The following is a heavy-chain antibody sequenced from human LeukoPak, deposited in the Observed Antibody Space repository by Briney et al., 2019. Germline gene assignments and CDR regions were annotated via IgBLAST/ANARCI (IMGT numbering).Heavy chain of an antibody. D-gene: IGHD1-14*01. CDR1: GFTFSGHW. Sequence: GGSLRLYCAASGFTFSGHWMSWVRQAPGKGLEWVANINQGGSDKYYVDSVKGRFTISRDNANNLLYLQMNSLRGEDTAVYYCTRDRSRSEDDWGQGTLVTVSS. V-gene: IGHV3-7*01. J-gene: IGHJ4*02. CDR3: TRDRSRSEDD. CDR2: INQGGSDK.